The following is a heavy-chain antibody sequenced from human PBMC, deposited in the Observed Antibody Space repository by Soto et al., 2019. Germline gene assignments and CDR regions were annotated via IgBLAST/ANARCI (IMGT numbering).Heavy chain of an antibody. CDR1: GFMHRGFW. CDR3: ARVANQQAIGHFYDS. J-gene: IGHJ1*01. D-gene: IGHD3-22*01. CDR2: INSDESAN. Sequence: PGESLRLSCAASGFMHRGFWTHWHPQVQGKGLAWVSRINSDESANAYASSVKGRFTDVRNNAKQTFYLQMHRLTTEDTAVYNYARVANQQAIGHFYDSWGQGTRVTVAS. V-gene: IGHV3-74*03.